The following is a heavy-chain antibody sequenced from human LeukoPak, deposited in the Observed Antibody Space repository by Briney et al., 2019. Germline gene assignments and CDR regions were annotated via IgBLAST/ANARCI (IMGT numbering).Heavy chain of an antibody. Sequence: GGSLRLSCAASGFIFTNYVMSWVRQAPGKGLEWVASIKHDGSEKYYVDSVRGRFTISRDNTMNSLYLQMSSLRAEDTAVYYCATDRGWRTSGYYLYYFEYWGQGTLVTYSS. CDR3: ATDRGWRTSGYYLYYFEY. CDR2: IKHDGSEK. CDR1: GFIFTNYV. D-gene: IGHD3-3*01. V-gene: IGHV3-7*01. J-gene: IGHJ4*02.